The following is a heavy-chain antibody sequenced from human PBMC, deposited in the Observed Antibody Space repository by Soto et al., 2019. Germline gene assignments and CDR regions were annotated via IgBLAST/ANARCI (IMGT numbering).Heavy chain of an antibody. CDR2: IYYSGST. Sequence: SETLSLTCTVSGGSLSSSSYYWGWFRQPPGKGLEWIGSIYYSGSTYYNPSLKSRVTISVDTSKNQFSLKLSSVTAADTAVYYCASANCISTSCYHYYYYGMDVWGQGTTVTVSS. V-gene: IGHV4-39*01. D-gene: IGHD2-2*01. CDR3: ASANCISTSCYHYYYYGMDV. CDR1: GGSLSSSSYY. J-gene: IGHJ6*02.